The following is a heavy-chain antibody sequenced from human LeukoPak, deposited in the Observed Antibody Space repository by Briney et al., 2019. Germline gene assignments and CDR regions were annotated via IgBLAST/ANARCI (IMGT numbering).Heavy chain of an antibody. J-gene: IGHJ3*02. CDR1: GGSINSNSYY. CDR2: IYYSGST. CDR3: ARRYCTNGVCYRSAFDI. V-gene: IGHV4-39*07. D-gene: IGHD2-8*01. Sequence: SETLSLTCTVSGGSINSNSYYWGWIRQPPGQGLDWIGSIYYSGSTYYNPSLKSRVTISVDTSKNQFSLKVTSVTAADTAVYYCARRYCTNGVCYRSAFDIWGQGTTVTVSS.